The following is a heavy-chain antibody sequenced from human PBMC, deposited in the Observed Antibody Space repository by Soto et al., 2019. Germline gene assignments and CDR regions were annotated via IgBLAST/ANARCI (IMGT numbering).Heavy chain of an antibody. Sequence: GESLKISCKGSVYSFTSYWISWVRQMPGKGLEWMGRIDPSDSYTNYSPSFQGHVTISADKSISTAYLQWSSLKASDTARYNCGMQVQSRSSGCGCYYGMNIGAKGTRVTVS. CDR2: IDPSDSYT. J-gene: IGHJ6*04. CDR3: GMQVQSRSSGCGCYYGMNI. V-gene: IGHV5-10-1*01. D-gene: IGHD6-6*01. CDR1: VYSFTSYW.